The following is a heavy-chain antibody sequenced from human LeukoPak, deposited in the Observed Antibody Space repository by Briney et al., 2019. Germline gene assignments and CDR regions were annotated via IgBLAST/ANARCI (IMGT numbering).Heavy chain of an antibody. J-gene: IGHJ1*01. CDR1: GFTFSSYA. CDR3: TTGDYAVFQH. Sequence: GGSLRLSCAASGFTFSSYAMHWVRQAPGKGLEWVAVISYDGSNKYYADSVKGRFTISRDNSKNTLYLQMNSLKTEDTAVYYCTTGDYAVFQHWGQGTLVTVSS. CDR2: ISYDGSNK. D-gene: IGHD4-17*01. V-gene: IGHV3-30-3*01.